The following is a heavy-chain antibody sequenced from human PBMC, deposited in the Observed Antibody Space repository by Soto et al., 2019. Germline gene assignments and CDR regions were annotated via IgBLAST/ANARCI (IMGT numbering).Heavy chain of an antibody. CDR3: EWSYWPVVNF. J-gene: IGHJ4*02. Sequence: PVGSVRLSCEASRFTLSNYWMHWVRQAPGKGLVWVSRIKSDGSYTSYADSVKGRFTISRDSAKNTVYLQMNSLTVEDTAVYYCEWSYWPVVNFWGQGIVVTVSS. CDR2: IKSDGSYT. D-gene: IGHD1-26*01. CDR1: RFTLSNYW. V-gene: IGHV3-74*01.